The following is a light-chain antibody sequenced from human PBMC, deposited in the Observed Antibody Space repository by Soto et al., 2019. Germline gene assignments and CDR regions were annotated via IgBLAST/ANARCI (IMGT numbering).Light chain of an antibody. CDR1: QSISSW. V-gene: IGKV1-5*01. Sequence: DIQMTQSPSTLSASVGDRVTITCRASQSISSWLAWYQQKPGKAPKLLIYDASSLESGVPSRFSGSGSGTAFTLTISSPQPDDFATYYCQQYNSYPWAFGQGTKVEIK. CDR2: DAS. J-gene: IGKJ1*01. CDR3: QQYNSYPWA.